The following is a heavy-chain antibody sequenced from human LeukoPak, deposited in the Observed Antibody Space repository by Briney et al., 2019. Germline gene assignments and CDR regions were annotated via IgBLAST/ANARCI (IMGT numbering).Heavy chain of an antibody. V-gene: IGHV4-59*08. CDR3: ARVPSTNYYDSSGYWGYFDY. Sequence: SETLSLTCTVSGGSISSYYWSWIRQPPGKGLEWIGYIYYSGSTNYNPSLKSRVTISVDTSKNQFSLKLSSVTAADTAVYYCARVPSTNYYDSSGYWGYFDYWGQGTLVTVSS. D-gene: IGHD3-22*01. CDR1: GGSISSYY. J-gene: IGHJ4*02. CDR2: IYYSGST.